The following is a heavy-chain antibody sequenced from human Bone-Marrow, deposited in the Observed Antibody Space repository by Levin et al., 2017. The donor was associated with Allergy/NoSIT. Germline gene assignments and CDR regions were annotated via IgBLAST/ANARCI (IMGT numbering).Heavy chain of an antibody. Sequence: GGSLRLSCAASGFTVSNNYMSWVRQAPGKGLEGVSIIYSGGNTYYSDSVKGRFTISRDSSKNTLYLQMNSLRAEDTAVYYCATSPTSGYWGQGTLVTVSS. CDR1: GFTVSNNY. CDR3: ATSPTSGY. CDR2: IYSGGNT. J-gene: IGHJ4*02. V-gene: IGHV3-53*01.